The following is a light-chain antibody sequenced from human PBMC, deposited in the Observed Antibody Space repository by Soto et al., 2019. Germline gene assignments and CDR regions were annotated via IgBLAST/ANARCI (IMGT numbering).Light chain of an antibody. CDR2: DAS. CDR1: PNITSH. V-gene: IGKV3-15*01. CDR3: QQYYYWWT. Sequence: EIVMTQSPATLSVAPGETATLSCRARPNITSHIACYQKKPGQAPSPLMHDASARAIGIPARFSASGSGTEFTLTISSLQSEDFAVYYCQQYYYWWTFGQGTKVEIK. J-gene: IGKJ1*01.